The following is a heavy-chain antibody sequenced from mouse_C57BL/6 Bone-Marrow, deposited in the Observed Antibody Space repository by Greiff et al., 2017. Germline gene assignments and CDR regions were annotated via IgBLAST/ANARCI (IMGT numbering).Heavy chain of an antibody. Sequence: QVQLQQSGAELARPGASVKMSCKASGYTFTSYTMHWVKQRPGQGLEWIGYINPSSGYTTYNQKFKDKATLTADKSSSTAYMQLSSLTSEDSAVYYCARWGYGSSPYYFDYWGQGTTLTVSS. V-gene: IGHV1-4*01. J-gene: IGHJ2*01. CDR1: GYTFTSYT. CDR3: ARWGYGSSPYYFDY. CDR2: INPSSGYT. D-gene: IGHD1-1*01.